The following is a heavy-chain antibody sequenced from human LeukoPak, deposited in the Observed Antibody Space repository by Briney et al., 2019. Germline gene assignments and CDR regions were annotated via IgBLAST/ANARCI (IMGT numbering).Heavy chain of an antibody. CDR2: ISSSSSTI. CDR3: ARDQRSGYSYGLDY. CDR1: GFTFGDYA. J-gene: IGHJ4*02. V-gene: IGHV3-48*04. Sequence: GRSLRLSCTASGFTFGDYAMSWFRQAPGKGLEWVSYISSSSSTIYYADSVKGRFTISRDNAKNSLYLQMNSLRAEDTAVYYCARDQRSGYSYGLDYWGQGTLVTVSS. D-gene: IGHD5-18*01.